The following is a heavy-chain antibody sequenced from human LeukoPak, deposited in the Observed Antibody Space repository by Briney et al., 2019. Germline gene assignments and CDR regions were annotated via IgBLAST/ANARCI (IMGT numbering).Heavy chain of an antibody. J-gene: IGHJ4*02. Sequence: GASVKVSCKASGGTFSSYAISWVRQAPGQGLEWMGGIIPIFGTANYAQKFQGRVTITADESTSTAYMELSSLGSEDTAVYYCARGGYYDSSGYLFDYWGQGTLVTVSS. CDR2: IIPIFGTA. V-gene: IGHV1-69*13. CDR1: GGTFSSYA. D-gene: IGHD3-22*01. CDR3: ARGGYYDSSGYLFDY.